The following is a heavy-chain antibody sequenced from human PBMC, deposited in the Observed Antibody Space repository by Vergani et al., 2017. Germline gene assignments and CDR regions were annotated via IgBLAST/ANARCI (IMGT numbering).Heavy chain of an antibody. J-gene: IGHJ1*01. D-gene: IGHD3-10*01. CDR2: ISSGGGDI. V-gene: IGHV3-23*01. Sequence: EVQLLESGGGLVQPGGSRRLSCAGAGFTFDTYTMAYVRQAPGKGLEWVATISSGGGDIFYDDSVKGRFTISRDNSKNTLFLQMNSLKDEDTAVYYCTTAWGLYYLHGQYFQYWGRGNLVSVSS. CDR1: GFTFDTYT. CDR3: TTAWGLYYLHGQYFQY.